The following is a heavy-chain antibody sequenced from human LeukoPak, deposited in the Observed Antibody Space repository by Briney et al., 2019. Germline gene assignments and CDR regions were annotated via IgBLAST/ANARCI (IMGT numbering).Heavy chain of an antibody. CDR3: ATNDYGGNSPSDYYYYMDV. V-gene: IGHV3-30*02. CDR1: GFTFSSYG. J-gene: IGHJ6*03. CDR2: IRYDGSNK. D-gene: IGHD4-23*01. Sequence: GGSLRLSCAASGFTFSSYGMHWVRRAPGKGLEGGAFIRYDGSNKYYADYVKGRFTIARDNSKNTLYLQMNSLRAEDTAVYYCATNDYGGNSPSDYYYYMDVWGKGTTVTISS.